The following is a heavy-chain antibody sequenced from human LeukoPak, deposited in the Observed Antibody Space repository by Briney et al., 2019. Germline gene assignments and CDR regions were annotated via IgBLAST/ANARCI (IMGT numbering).Heavy chain of an antibody. Sequence: GGSLRLSCGAWGFTFQTCWKHWVRQAPGKGLVWVSHINTDGSITNYADSVKGRFTISRDNAKNTLYLQMNSLRAEDTAVYYCARASSLANWGQGTLVTVSS. J-gene: IGHJ4*02. CDR1: GFTFQTCW. V-gene: IGHV3-74*01. CDR2: INTDGSIT. CDR3: ARASSLAN.